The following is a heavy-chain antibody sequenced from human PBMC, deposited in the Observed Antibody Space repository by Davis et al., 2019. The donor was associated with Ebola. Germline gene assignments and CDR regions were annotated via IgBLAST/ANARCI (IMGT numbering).Heavy chain of an antibody. Sequence: SETLSLTCAVSGGSISSGGYSWSWIRQPPGKGLEWIGYIYHSGSTYYNPSLKSRVAISIDTSKNEFSLKVTSVTAADTAVYYCARDDSSAYAFDSWGQGTLVTVSS. CDR2: IYHSGST. CDR3: ARDDSSAYAFDS. D-gene: IGHD3-22*01. J-gene: IGHJ4*02. CDR1: GGSISSGGYS. V-gene: IGHV4-30-2*01.